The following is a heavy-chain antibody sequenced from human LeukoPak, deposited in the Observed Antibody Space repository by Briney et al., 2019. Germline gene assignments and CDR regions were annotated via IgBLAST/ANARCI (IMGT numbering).Heavy chain of an antibody. CDR3: ARGGDGYRISLNWFDP. V-gene: IGHV1-46*01. CDR2: INPSGGST. CDR1: GYTFTGYY. Sequence: ASVKVSCKASGYTFTGYYMHWVRQAPGQGLEWMGIINPSGGSTSYAQKFQGRVTMTRDMSTSTVYMELSSLRSEDTAVYYCARGGDGYRISLNWFDPWGQGTLVTVSS. D-gene: IGHD5-24*01. J-gene: IGHJ5*02.